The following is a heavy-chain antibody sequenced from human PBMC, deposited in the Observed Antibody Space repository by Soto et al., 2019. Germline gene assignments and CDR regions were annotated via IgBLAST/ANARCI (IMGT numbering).Heavy chain of an antibody. CDR1: GYTFTTHS. D-gene: IGHD3-3*01. V-gene: IGHV1-3*01. CDR2: INPDSGYT. Sequence: QVQLVQSGAEVKKPGASVRVSCKVSGYTFTTHSLNWVRQAPGQSLEWMGWINPDSGYTKYSENFQDRVTITRDTSASTAYSELSSLRSEDTAVYYCARDPPGVFGYYMDVWGKGTTVIVSS. J-gene: IGHJ6*03. CDR3: ARDPPGVFGYYMDV.